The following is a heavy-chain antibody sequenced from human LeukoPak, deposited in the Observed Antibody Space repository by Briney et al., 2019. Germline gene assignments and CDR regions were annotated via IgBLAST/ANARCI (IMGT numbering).Heavy chain of an antibody. D-gene: IGHD6-19*01. CDR2: IYYNGRT. CDR3: VRDPKSAVAADWFDP. CDR1: GDPLNDNLYY. J-gene: IGHJ5*02. Sequence: PSETLSLTCNVSGDPLNDNLYYWGWIRQPPGKGLEWIGSIYYNGRTYYSPSLKSRVTISIDTSNQFSLRLDSMTAADTAVYYCVRDPKSAVAADWFDPWGQGTLVTVSS. V-gene: IGHV4-39*07.